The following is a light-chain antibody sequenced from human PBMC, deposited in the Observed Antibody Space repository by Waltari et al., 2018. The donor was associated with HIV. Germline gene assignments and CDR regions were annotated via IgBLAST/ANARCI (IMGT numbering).Light chain of an antibody. CDR3: CSYAGSYTHVV. J-gene: IGLJ2*01. CDR1: RSDVGGYNY. V-gene: IGLV2-11*01. Sequence: QSALTQPRSVSGSPGQSVTISCTGTRSDVGGYNYVPGYQQYPGKAPKLIIFDVMKRPAGVPDRFAGSMSGKPASLAISGLQVEDVGDYYCCSYAGSYTHVVFGGGTQLTVL. CDR2: DVM.